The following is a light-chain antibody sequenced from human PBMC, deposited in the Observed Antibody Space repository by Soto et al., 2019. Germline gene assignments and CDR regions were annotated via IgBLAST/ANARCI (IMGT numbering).Light chain of an antibody. V-gene: IGKV3-20*01. Sequence: EIVLTQSPGTLSSSPGERATLSCRASQSVTSSSLGWYQQKPGQAPRPLMHSVSSRATGIPDRFSGSGSGTHFTLNISRLEPEDFAVYYCHQYGSSPWTFGQGTKVEIK. CDR1: QSVTSSS. CDR2: SVS. J-gene: IGKJ1*01. CDR3: HQYGSSPWT.